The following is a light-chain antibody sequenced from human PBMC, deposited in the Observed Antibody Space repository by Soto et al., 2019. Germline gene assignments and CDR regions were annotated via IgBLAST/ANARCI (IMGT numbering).Light chain of an antibody. J-gene: IGLJ1*01. Sequence: QSVLTQPRSVSGSPGQSVTISCSGTSSDVGGYNYVSWYPQHPGKAPKLMIYDVSKRPSGVPDRFSGSKSVNTASLTISGLQAEDEADYYCCSYAGSYTYVFGTGTKGTVL. V-gene: IGLV2-11*01. CDR2: DVS. CDR3: CSYAGSYTYV. CDR1: SSDVGGYNY.